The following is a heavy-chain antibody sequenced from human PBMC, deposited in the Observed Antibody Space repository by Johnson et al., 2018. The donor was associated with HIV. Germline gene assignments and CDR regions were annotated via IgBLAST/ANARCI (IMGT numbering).Heavy chain of an antibody. CDR3: ASGVTARAPLLI. V-gene: IGHV3-30*04. D-gene: IGHD6-6*01. CDR1: GFTFTNNA. J-gene: IGHJ3*02. Sequence: QVQLVESGGGVVQPGRSLRLSCAASGFTFTNNAIHWVHQAPGKGLEWVAVISYDGTNTYYADSVRGRFTISRDNSRNTVFLQMIILRPKDTAMYYCASGVTARAPLLIWGQGTMVTVSS. CDR2: ISYDGTNT.